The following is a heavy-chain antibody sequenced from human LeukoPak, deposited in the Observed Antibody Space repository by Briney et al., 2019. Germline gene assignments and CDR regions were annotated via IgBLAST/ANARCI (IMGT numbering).Heavy chain of an antibody. J-gene: IGHJ3*02. CDR3: SRHHVEYYYDSSGYWNAFDI. V-gene: IGHV4-59*08. CDR2: IYYSGIT. CDR1: GGSISSYY. D-gene: IGHD3-22*01. Sequence: SETLSLTCTVSGGSISSYYWSWIRQPPGKGLEWIGYIYYSGITNYSPSLKSRVTISVDTSKNQFSLKLSSVTAADTAVYYCSRHHVEYYYDSSGYWNAFDIWGQGTMVTVSS.